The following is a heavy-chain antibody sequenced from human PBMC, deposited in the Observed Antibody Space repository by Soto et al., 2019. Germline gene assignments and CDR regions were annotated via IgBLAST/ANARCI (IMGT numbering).Heavy chain of an antibody. Sequence: QITLKESGPSLVKPTQTLTLTCTFSGFSLITSGVGVGWIRQPPGKALEWLAFIYWDDDKRYSPSLRSRLTIAKDTSKNQVVLSMTDVDPVDTATYFCAHRRSGISQWNYGDFVYWGQGTQVTVSS. D-gene: IGHD1-7*01. J-gene: IGHJ4*02. CDR1: GFSLITSGVG. CDR2: IYWDDDK. CDR3: AHRRSGISQWNYGDFVY. V-gene: IGHV2-5*02.